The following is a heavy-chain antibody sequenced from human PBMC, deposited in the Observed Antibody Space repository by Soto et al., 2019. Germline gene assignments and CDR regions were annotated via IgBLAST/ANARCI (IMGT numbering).Heavy chain of an antibody. V-gene: IGHV3-30*18. J-gene: IGHJ6*02. Sequence: GGSLRLSCAACGFTFSSYGMHWVRQAPGKXLEWVAVISYDGSNKYYADSVKGRFTISRDNSKNTLYLQMNSLRAEDTAVYYCAKVLYRDTSCYTCTLDVWGQGTTVTVSS. D-gene: IGHD2-2*02. CDR3: AKVLYRDTSCYTCTLDV. CDR2: ISYDGSNK. CDR1: GFTFSSYG.